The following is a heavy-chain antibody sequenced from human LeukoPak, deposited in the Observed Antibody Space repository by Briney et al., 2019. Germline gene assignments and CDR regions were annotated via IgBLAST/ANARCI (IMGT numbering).Heavy chain of an antibody. J-gene: IGHJ5*02. V-gene: IGHV4-39*07. CDR3: ARTTMMGGWFDP. D-gene: IGHD1-1*01. CDR2: IYHSGST. Sequence: SETLSLTCTVSGGSISSSSFYWGWIRQPPGKGLEWIGSIYHSGSTYYNPSLKSRVTISVDRSKNQFSLKLSSVTAADTAVYYCARTTMMGGWFDPWGQGTLVTVSS. CDR1: GGSISSSSFY.